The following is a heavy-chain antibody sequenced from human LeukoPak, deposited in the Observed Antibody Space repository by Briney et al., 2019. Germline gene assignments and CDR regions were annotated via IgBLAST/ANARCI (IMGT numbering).Heavy chain of an antibody. Sequence: ASVKVSCKASGYTFTSYGISWVRQAPGQGLEWMGWISAYNGNTNYAQKLQGRVTMTTDTSTSTAYMELRSLRSDDTAVYYCARLCYDFWSGYPSWFDPWGQGTLVTVSS. CDR3: ARLCYDFWSGYPSWFDP. D-gene: IGHD3-3*01. CDR1: GYTFTSYG. J-gene: IGHJ5*02. CDR2: ISAYNGNT. V-gene: IGHV1-18*01.